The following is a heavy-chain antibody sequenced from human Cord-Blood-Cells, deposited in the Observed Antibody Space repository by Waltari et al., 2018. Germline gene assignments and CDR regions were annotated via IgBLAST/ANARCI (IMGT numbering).Heavy chain of an antibody. V-gene: IGHV1-69*01. J-gene: IGHJ4*02. CDR1: GGTFSSYA. D-gene: IGHD7-27*01. CDR2: FSPIFGTA. Sequence: QVQLVQSGAEVKKPGSSVKVSCKASGGTFSSYAISWVRQGPGQGREGMGWFSPIFGTANYAQKFQGRVRITADESTSTAYMELSSLRSEDTAVYYYARGDWGIFDYWGQGTLVTVSS. CDR3: ARGDWGIFDY.